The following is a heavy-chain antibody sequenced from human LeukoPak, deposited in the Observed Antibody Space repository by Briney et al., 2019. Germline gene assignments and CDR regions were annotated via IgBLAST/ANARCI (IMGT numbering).Heavy chain of an antibody. J-gene: IGHJ3*02. D-gene: IGHD2-21*01. CDR1: GYTFTSYG. CDR2: ISAYNGNT. V-gene: IGHV1-18*01. Sequence: ASVKVSCKASGYTFTSYGISWVRQAPGQGLEWMGWISAYNGNTNYAQKLQGRVTMTTDTSTSTAYMELRSLRSDDTAVYYCARGVAYCGGDCYLDAFDIWGQGTMVTVSS. CDR3: ARGVAYCGGDCYLDAFDI.